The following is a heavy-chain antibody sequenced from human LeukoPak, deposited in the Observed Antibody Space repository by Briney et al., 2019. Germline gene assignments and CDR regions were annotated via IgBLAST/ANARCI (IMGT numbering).Heavy chain of an antibody. CDR3: AKDTNPSSSSVLDY. D-gene: IGHD6-6*01. J-gene: IGHJ4*02. CDR2: IRFDGSNS. Sequence: GRSLRLSCAASGFTFSSFGMHWVRQAPGEGLEWVAFIRFDGSNSYHADSVKGRFTISRDNSKNTLYLQMNSLRDEDTAVYYCAKDTNPSSSSVLDYWGQGTLVTVSS. V-gene: IGHV3-30*02. CDR1: GFTFSSFG.